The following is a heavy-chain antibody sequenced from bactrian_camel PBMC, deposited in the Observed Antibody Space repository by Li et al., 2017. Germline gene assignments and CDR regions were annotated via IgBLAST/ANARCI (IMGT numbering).Heavy chain of an antibody. D-gene: IGHD5*01. V-gene: IGHV3S53*01. CDR3: AADLRFDLCLSRFRRFDYEY. CDR2: INSDGWT. J-gene: IGHJ4*01. Sequence: VQLVESGGGSVQAGGSLRLSCKASRTYNTYCLAWFRQAPGKESEGVASINSDGWTAYGDSVKGRFTISQDNAKNTLHLQMNNLRPEDTAVYICAADLRFDLCLSRFRRFDYEYWGQGTQVTVS. CDR1: RTYNTYC.